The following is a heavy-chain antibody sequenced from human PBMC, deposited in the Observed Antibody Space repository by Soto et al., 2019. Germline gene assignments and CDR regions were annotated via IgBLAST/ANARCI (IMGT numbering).Heavy chain of an antibody. V-gene: IGHV3-33*01. CDR1: GFTFSNYA. D-gene: IGHD4-17*01. CDR2: IWYDGSDK. CDR3: ARDSGGDYHNYYMDV. Sequence: QMQLVESGGGVVQPGTSLRLFCAASGFTFSNYAMHWVRQAPGKGLEWVTIIWYDGSDKNYGDSVKGRFTISRDNSKNTMYLQMNSLRVEDTAVYYCARDSGGDYHNYYMDVWGKGTTVTVSS. J-gene: IGHJ6*03.